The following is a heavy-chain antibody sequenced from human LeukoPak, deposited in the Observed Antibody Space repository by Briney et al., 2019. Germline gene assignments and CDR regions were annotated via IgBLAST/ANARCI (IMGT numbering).Heavy chain of an antibody. CDR1: GGSISTNY. V-gene: IGHV4-4*09. J-gene: IGHJ4*02. Sequence: SETLSLTCTVSGGSISTNYWSWIRQPLGKGLEWIGYIYTSGSTNYNPSLKSRVTISVDTSKNQFSLNLTSVTAADTAVYYCARHSRMSSGSYFDYWGQGALVTVSS. CDR3: ARHSRMSSGSYFDY. D-gene: IGHD5-12*01. CDR2: IYTSGST.